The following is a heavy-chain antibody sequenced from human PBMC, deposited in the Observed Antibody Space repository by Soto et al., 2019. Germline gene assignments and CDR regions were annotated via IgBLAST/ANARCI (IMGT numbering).Heavy chain of an antibody. CDR1: GYTLTSYD. D-gene: IGHD1-26*01. Sequence: SVKVACKSSGYTLTSYDINWVRQATGQGLEWMGWMNPNSGNTGYAQKFQGRVTMTRNTSISTAYMELSSLRSEDTAVYYCEGGQGGSYYSAFDIWGQGTMVT. CDR3: EGGQGGSYYSAFDI. V-gene: IGHV1-8*01. CDR2: MNPNSGNT. J-gene: IGHJ3*02.